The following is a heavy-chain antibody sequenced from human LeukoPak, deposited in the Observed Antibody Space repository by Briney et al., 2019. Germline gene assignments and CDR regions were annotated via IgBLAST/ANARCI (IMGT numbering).Heavy chain of an antibody. Sequence: SETLSLTCTVSGGSISSYYWSWIRQPPGQGLEWIGYIYYSGSTNYNPSLKSRVTISVDTSKNQFSLKLSSVTAADTAVYYCARLSYPNSSGYPDYWGQGTLVTVSS. CDR3: ARLSYPNSSGYPDY. CDR1: GGSISSYY. CDR2: IYYSGST. V-gene: IGHV4-59*08. D-gene: IGHD3-22*01. J-gene: IGHJ4*02.